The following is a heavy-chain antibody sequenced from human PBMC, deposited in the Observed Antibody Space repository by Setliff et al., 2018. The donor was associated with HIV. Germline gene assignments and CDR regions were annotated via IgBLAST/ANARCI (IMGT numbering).Heavy chain of an antibody. CDR1: GGSIGSGGSY. J-gene: IGHJ5*02. CDR2: IFYNGST. V-gene: IGHV4-31*03. CDR3: AREPSIAASDTFGWFDP. Sequence: PSETLSLTCTVSGGSIGSGGSYWSWIRQHPGKGLEWIGNIFYNGSTYYNPPLKSRITISVDTSKNQFSLNLRSVTAEDTALYYCAREPSIAASDTFGWFDPWGQGTLVTVSS. D-gene: IGHD6-13*01.